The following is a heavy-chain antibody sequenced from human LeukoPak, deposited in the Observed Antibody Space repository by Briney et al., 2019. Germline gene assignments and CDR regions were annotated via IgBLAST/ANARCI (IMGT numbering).Heavy chain of an antibody. V-gene: IGHV4-59*01. D-gene: IGHD4-17*01. CDR2: IYYSGST. CDR3: ARGSTVTTH. Sequence: SETLSLTCTVSGGSISSYHWSWIRQPPGKGLEWIGYIYYSGSTNYNPSLKSRVTISVDTSKNQFSLKLSSVTAADTAVYYCARGSTVTTHWGQGTLVTVSS. CDR1: GGSISSYH. J-gene: IGHJ4*02.